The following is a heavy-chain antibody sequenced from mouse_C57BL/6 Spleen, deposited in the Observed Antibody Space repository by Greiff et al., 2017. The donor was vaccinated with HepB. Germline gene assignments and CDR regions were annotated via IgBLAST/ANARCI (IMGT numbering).Heavy chain of an antibody. CDR2: IWSGGST. V-gene: IGHV2-2*01. D-gene: IGHD1-1*01. CDR1: GFSLTSYG. CDR3: ARITTVVAGDYYYAMDY. J-gene: IGHJ4*01. Sequence: QVQLQQSGPGLVQPSQSLSITCTVSGFSLTSYGVHWVRQSPGKGLEWLGVIWSGGSTDYNAAFISRLSISKDNSKSQVFFKMNSLQADDTAIYYCARITTVVAGDYYYAMDYWGQGTSVTVSS.